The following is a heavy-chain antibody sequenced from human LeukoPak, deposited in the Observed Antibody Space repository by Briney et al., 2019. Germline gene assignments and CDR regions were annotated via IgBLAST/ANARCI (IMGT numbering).Heavy chain of an antibody. V-gene: IGHV4-39*07. CDR3: ARLYSDYDPTNYFDY. Sequence: KPSETLSLTCTVSGGSISSSSYYWGWIRQPPGKGLEWIGSIYYSGSTYYNPSLKSRVTISVDTSKNQFSLKLSSVTAADTAVYYCARLYSDYDPTNYFDYWGQGTLVTVSS. D-gene: IGHD5-12*01. J-gene: IGHJ4*02. CDR2: IYYSGST. CDR1: GGSISSSSYY.